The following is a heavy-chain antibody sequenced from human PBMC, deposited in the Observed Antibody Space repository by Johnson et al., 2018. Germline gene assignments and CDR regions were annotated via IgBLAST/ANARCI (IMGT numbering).Heavy chain of an antibody. Sequence: QVQLVESGGGVVQPGRSLRLSCAASGFTFSSYGMHWVRQAPAKGLEWVAVISYDGSNKYYADPVKGRFTISRDNSKNTRYLQMNSLRAEDTAVYYCARDPRSGYYYTPSDYYYYYMDVWGKGTTVTVSS. CDR1: GFTFSSYG. D-gene: IGHD3-22*01. CDR2: ISYDGSNK. J-gene: IGHJ6*03. V-gene: IGHV3-30*03. CDR3: ARDPRSGYYYTPSDYYYYYMDV.